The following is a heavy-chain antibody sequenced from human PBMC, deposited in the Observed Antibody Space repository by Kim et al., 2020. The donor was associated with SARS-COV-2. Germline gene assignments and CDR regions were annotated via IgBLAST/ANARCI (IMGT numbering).Heavy chain of an antibody. Sequence: GGSLRLSCAASGFTFSSYSMNWVRQAPGKGLEWVSSISSSSSYIYYADSVKGRFTISRDNAKNSLYLQMNSLRAEDTAVYYCARRPGYSSSWYPSPFDYWGQGTLVTVSS. D-gene: IGHD6-13*01. CDR3: ARRPGYSSSWYPSPFDY. CDR1: GFTFSSYS. CDR2: ISSSSSYI. J-gene: IGHJ4*02. V-gene: IGHV3-21*01.